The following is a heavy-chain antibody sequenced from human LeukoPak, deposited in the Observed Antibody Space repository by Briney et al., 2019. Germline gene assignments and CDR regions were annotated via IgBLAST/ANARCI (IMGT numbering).Heavy chain of an antibody. V-gene: IGHV1-46*01. CDR3: ARDSTPTYYSGTYYFEY. J-gene: IGHJ4*02. CDR2: INPIFGTA. CDR1: GYTFTGYY. Sequence: ASVKVSCKASGYTFTGYYMHWVRQAPGQGLEWMGWINPIFGTANYAQKFQGRVTMTRDTSTSTVYMELSSLRSEDTAVYYCARDSTPTYYSGTYYFEYWGQGTLVTVSS. D-gene: IGHD1-26*01.